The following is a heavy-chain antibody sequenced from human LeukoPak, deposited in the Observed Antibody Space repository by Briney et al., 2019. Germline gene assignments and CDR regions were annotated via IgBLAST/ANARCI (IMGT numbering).Heavy chain of an antibody. Sequence: GESLKISCKGSGYSFTSYWISWVRQMPGKGREWMGRIDPSDSYTNYSPSFQGHVTISADKSISTVYLQWSSLKASDTVMYYCARHSAGIVVAGKWGQGTLVTVSS. CDR1: GYSFTSYW. D-gene: IGHD6-19*01. J-gene: IGHJ4*02. V-gene: IGHV5-10-1*01. CDR3: ARHSAGIVVAGK. CDR2: IDPSDSYT.